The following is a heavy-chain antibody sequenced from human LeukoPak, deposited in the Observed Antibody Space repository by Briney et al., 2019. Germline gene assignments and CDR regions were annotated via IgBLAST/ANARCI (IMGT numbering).Heavy chain of an antibody. D-gene: IGHD1-14*01. Sequence: SETLSLTCTVSGGSISSYYWSWIRQPPGKGLEWIGYIYYSGSTNYNPSLKSRVTISVDTSKNQFSLKLSSVTAADTAVYYCARELDGTSFAFDIWGQGTMVTVSS. CDR2: IYYSGST. CDR3: ARELDGTSFAFDI. J-gene: IGHJ3*02. CDR1: GGSISSYY. V-gene: IGHV4-59*12.